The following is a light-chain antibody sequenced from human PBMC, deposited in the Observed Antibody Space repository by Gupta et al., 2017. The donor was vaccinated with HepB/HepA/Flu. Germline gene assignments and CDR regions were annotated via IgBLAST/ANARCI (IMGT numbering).Light chain of an antibody. CDR3: QAWDRTTAVV. J-gene: IGLJ2*01. CDR2: QDT. Sequence: SYELTQPPSVSVSPRQTATITCSGDKLGEKYASWYQQKPSQSPVLVIYQDTKRPSGIPERCSGSNSGNTATLTISGTQAMDEAYYYCQAWDRTTAVVFGGGTKLTVL. V-gene: IGLV3-1*01. CDR1: KLGEKY.